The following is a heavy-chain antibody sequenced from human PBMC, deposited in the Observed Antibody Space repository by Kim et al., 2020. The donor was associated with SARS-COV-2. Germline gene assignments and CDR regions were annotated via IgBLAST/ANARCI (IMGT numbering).Heavy chain of an antibody. V-gene: IGHV1-18*01. CDR2: ISTYNHNT. J-gene: IGHJ3*02. Sequence: ASVKVSCKASGYTFTSYGISWVRQAPGQGLEWMGWISTYNHNTNYAQKLQGRVTMTTDTSTSTAYMELRSLRSDDTAVYYCARDTPDYYDSSGGKAFDIWGQGTMVTVSS. CDR3: ARDTPDYYDSSGGKAFDI. D-gene: IGHD3-22*01. CDR1: GYTFTSYG.